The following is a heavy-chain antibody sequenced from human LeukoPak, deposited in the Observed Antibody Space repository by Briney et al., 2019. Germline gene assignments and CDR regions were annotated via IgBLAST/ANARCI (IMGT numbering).Heavy chain of an antibody. V-gene: IGHV1-2*02. CDR2: INPNSGGT. D-gene: IGHD2-21*01. Sequence: ASVKVSCKASRYTFTGYYMHWGRQAPGQGLEWMGWINPNSGGTNFAQKFQGRVTMTRDTSISTAYMELSRLRSDDTAVYYCARVYYGRALDPWGQGTLVTVSS. CDR3: ARVYYGRALDP. J-gene: IGHJ5*02. CDR1: RYTFTGYY.